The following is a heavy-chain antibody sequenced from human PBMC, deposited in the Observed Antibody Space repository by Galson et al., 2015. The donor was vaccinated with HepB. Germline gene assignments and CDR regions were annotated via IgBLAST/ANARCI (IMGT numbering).Heavy chain of an antibody. V-gene: IGHV1-46*01. Sequence: SVKVSCKASGYTFTSYYMHWVRQAPGQGLEWMGIINPSGGSTSYAQKFQGRVTMTRDTPTSTVYMELSSLRSEDTAVYYCARVKRYYDSSGYYHLGYWGLGTLVTVSS. D-gene: IGHD3-22*01. CDR3: ARVKRYYDSSGYYHLGY. CDR1: GYTFTSYY. J-gene: IGHJ4*02. CDR2: INPSGGST.